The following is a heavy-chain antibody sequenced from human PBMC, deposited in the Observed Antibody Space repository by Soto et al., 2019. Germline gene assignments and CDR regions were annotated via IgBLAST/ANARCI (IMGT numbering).Heavy chain of an antibody. CDR2: INHSGST. CDR1: GGSFSGYY. CDR3: ARPGGIAAAASPYYFAY. D-gene: IGHD6-13*01. J-gene: IGHJ4*02. Sequence: PSETLSLTCAVYGGSFSGYYWSWIRQPPGKGLEWIGEINHSGSTNYNPSLKSRVTISVDTSKNQFSLKLSSVTAADTAVYYCARPGGIAAAASPYYFAYWGQGTLVTVSS. V-gene: IGHV4-34*01.